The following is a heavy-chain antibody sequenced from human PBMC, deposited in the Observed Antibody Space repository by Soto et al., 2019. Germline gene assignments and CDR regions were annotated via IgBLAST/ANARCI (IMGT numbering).Heavy chain of an antibody. CDR2: IIPIFGTA. V-gene: IGHV1-69*13. CDR1: GGSFSSYA. J-gene: IGHJ4*02. Sequence: GASVKVSCKASGGSFSSYAISWVRQAPGQGLEWMGGIIPIFGTANYAQKFQGRVTITADEPTSTAYMELSSLRSEDTAVYYCARGFRILYPYYFDYWGQGTLVTVSS. D-gene: IGHD2-8*01. CDR3: ARGFRILYPYYFDY.